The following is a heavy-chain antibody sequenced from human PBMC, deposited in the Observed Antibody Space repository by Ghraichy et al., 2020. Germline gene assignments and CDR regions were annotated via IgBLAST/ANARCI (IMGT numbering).Heavy chain of an antibody. V-gene: IGHV4-39*07. J-gene: IGHJ3*02. CDR3: ARELPPNSSGYYQTGEDAFDI. CDR1: GGSISSSSYY. CDR2: IYYSGST. Sequence: SETLSLTCTVSGGSISSSSYYWGWIRQPPGKGLEWIGSIYYSGSTYYNPSLKSRVTISVDTSKNQFSLKLSSVTAADTAVYYCARELPPNSSGYYQTGEDAFDIWGQGTMVTVSS. D-gene: IGHD3-22*01.